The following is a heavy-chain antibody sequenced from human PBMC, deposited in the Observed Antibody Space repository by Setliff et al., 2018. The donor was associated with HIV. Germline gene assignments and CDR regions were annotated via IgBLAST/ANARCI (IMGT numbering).Heavy chain of an antibody. Sequence: SETLSLTCTVSSDSIRFYYWTWIRQPPGKGLGWIGNVYYTGSTNYNPSLKSRVTMSVDTSKNQFSLRLSSVTAADTAVYYCARREGAGKFDYWGQGTLVTVSS. CDR3: ARREGAGKFDY. CDR1: SDSIRFYY. V-gene: IGHV4-59*08. CDR2: VYYTGST. J-gene: IGHJ4*02.